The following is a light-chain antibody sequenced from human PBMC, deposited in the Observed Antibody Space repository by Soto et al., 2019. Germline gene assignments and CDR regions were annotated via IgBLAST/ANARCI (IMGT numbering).Light chain of an antibody. Sequence: DIQMTQFPSTLSASVGDRVTITCRASQRISNRLAWFQQKSGEAPKLLIYNASSLESGVPSRFSGSGSGTEFTLTISSLQPDDFATYYCQQYNTYSWTFGQGTKVEIK. CDR3: QQYNTYSWT. CDR2: NAS. V-gene: IGKV1-5*03. J-gene: IGKJ1*01. CDR1: QRISNR.